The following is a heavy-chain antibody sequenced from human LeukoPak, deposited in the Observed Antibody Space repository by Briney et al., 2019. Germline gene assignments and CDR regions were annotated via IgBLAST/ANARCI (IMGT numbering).Heavy chain of an antibody. V-gene: IGHV4-61*01. CDR1: GGSVSSGSYY. J-gene: IGHJ3*02. D-gene: IGHD6-19*01. Sequence: SETLSLTCTVSGGSVSSGSYYWSWIRQSPGKGLEWIGYIYYSGSTYYNPSLESRVTISIDTSKNQFSLKLSSVTAADTAVYYCATRSSGWTDDAFDIWGPGTMVTVSS. CDR3: ATRSSGWTDDAFDI. CDR2: IYYSGST.